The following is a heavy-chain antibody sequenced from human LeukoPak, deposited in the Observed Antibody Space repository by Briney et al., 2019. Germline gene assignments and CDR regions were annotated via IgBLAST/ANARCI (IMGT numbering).Heavy chain of an antibody. CDR2: ISWNSGSI. J-gene: IGHJ4*02. CDR1: GFTFDDYA. V-gene: IGHV3-9*01. Sequence: PGRSLRLSCAASGFTFDDYAMHWVRQAPGKGLEWVSGISWNSGSIGYADSVKGRFTISRDNAKNSLYLHMNSLRAEDTAVYYCTRDPRLCDYWGQGTLVTVSS. CDR3: TRDPRLCDY.